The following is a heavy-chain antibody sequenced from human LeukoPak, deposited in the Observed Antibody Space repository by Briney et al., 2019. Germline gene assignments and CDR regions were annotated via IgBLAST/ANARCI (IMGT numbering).Heavy chain of an antibody. J-gene: IGHJ6*03. D-gene: IGHD3-10*01. CDR1: TYTFTGYY. Sequence: GASVKVSCKASTYTFTGYYIHWVRQAPGQGLEWMGWINPNSGGTNYAQKFQGRVTMTRDTSISTAYMELSRLRSDDTAVYYCATGIGLGYYGSGSFSQYYYYMDVWGKGTTVTISS. CDR3: ATGIGLGYYGSGSFSQYYYYMDV. CDR2: INPNSGGT. V-gene: IGHV1-2*02.